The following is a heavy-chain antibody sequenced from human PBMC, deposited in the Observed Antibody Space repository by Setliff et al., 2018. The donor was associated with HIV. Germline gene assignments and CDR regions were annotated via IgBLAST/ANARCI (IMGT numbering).Heavy chain of an antibody. CDR3: ARVYSRSWFCFDH. CDR1: GGSISTGVYY. CDR2: ISASGST. D-gene: IGHD6-13*01. Sequence: SETLSLTCTVSGGSISTGVYYWSWIRQPADKALEWIGRISASGSTNYNPSLESRVTLSIDTSNNQFSLKLTSVTAADTAVYYCARVYSRSWFCFDHWGQGILVTVSS. J-gene: IGHJ4*02. V-gene: IGHV4-61*02.